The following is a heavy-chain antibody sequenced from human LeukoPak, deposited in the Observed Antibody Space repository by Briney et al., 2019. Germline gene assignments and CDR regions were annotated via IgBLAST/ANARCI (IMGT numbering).Heavy chain of an antibody. CDR2: IKSKTDGETP. J-gene: IGHJ4*02. Sequence: GGSLRLSCTLSGYTFSSVWMSWVRQVPGKGLEWVGRIKSKTDGETPAYAAPVKDRFIISRDDSTNTLYLQMNSLKIEDTGVYYCTTAAWYGAVDYWGQGTLVTVSS. CDR3: TTAAWYGAVDY. V-gene: IGHV3-15*01. D-gene: IGHD3-10*01. CDR1: GYTFSSVW.